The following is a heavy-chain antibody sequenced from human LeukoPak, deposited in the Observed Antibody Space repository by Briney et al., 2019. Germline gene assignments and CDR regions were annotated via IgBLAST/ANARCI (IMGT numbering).Heavy chain of an antibody. Sequence: XTVXXGSXXXRSYYWGWIRQPPGRGLEWIGSIYYSGSTYYNPSLKSRVTISVDTSKTQFSLKLSSVTAADTAVYYCARHYGDYRYYFDYWGQGTLVTVSS. D-gene: IGHD4-17*01. J-gene: IGHJ4*02. CDR2: IYYSGST. CDR1: XGSXXXRSYY. CDR3: ARHYGDYRYYFDY. V-gene: IGHV4-39*01.